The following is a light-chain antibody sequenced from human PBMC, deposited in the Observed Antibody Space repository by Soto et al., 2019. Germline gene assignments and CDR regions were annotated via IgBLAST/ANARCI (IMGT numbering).Light chain of an antibody. J-gene: IGKJ4*01. CDR2: DAS. V-gene: IGKV3D-20*01. CDR1: QRVSSSY. CDR3: QQYGRPPLT. Sequence: PGERATLSCGASQRVSSSYLAWYQQKPGLAPRLLIFDASTRATGIPDRFSGSGSGTDFILTISRLEPEDFAVYYCQQYGRPPLTFGGGTKVAIK.